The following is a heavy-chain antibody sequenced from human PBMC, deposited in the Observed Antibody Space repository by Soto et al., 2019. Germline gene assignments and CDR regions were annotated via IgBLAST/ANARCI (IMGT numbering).Heavy chain of an antibody. V-gene: IGHV3-30*18. J-gene: IGHJ6*03. CDR1: XXXXXXXG. CDR2: ISYDGSNK. D-gene: IGHD3-16*01. Sequence: QVQLVESGGGXXXXGXXXXXXCXAXXXXXXXXGMHXXXXAPGKGLEWVAVISYDGSNKYYADSVKGRFTISRDNSKNTLYLQMNSLRAEDTAVYYCAKDWGYYYYYMDVWGKGTTVTVSS. CDR3: AKDWGYYYYYMDV.